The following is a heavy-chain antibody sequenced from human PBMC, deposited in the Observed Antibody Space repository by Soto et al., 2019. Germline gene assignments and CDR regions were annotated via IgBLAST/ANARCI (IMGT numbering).Heavy chain of an antibody. V-gene: IGHV4-34*01. Sequence: QVQLQQWGAGLLKPSETLSLTCAVYGGSFSGYYWSWIRQPPGKGLEWIGEINHSGSTNYNPSLKSRVTISVDTSKNQFALKLSSVTAADTAVYYCARARYDFWSGYPRSGYGMDVWGQGTTVTVSS. CDR2: INHSGST. J-gene: IGHJ6*02. CDR1: GGSFSGYY. D-gene: IGHD3-3*01. CDR3: ARARYDFWSGYPRSGYGMDV.